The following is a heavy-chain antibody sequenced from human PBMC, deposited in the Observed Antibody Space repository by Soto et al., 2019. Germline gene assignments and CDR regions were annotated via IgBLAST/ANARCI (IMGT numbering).Heavy chain of an antibody. CDR2: ISHDGRNT. J-gene: IGHJ4*02. CDR1: ELPFTDYS. CDR3: AVVGVPISSFRYYYFRF. Sequence: QAQLVESGGGVVQPGRSLRLSCAASELPFTDYSMHWVRQTADTGLQWVAFISHDGRNTFYSDSVKGRFTISRDDSRSMLFLQMSGVTVEDTAIYYCAVVGVPISSFRYYYFRFWGRGTLVTVSS. D-gene: IGHD3-22*01. V-gene: IGHV3-30*04.